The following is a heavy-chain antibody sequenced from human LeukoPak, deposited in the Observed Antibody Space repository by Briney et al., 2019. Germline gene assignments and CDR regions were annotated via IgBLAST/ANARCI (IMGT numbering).Heavy chain of an antibody. CDR1: GFTFDDYA. CDR3: AREEMTTVTLDP. D-gene: IGHD4-11*01. Sequence: PGGSLRLSCAASGFTFDDYAMHWVRHAPGKGLEWVSGISWNSGSIGYADSVKGRFTISRDNSKNTLYLQMNSLRAEDTAVYYCAREEMTTVTLDPWGQGTLVTVSS. J-gene: IGHJ5*02. CDR2: ISWNSGSI. V-gene: IGHV3-9*01.